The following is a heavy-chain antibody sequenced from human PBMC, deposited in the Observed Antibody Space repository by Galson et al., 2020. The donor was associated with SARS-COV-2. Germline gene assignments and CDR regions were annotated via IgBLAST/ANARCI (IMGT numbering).Heavy chain of an antibody. V-gene: IGHV2-70*11. Sequence: SGPTLVKPTQTLTLTCTFSGFSLSTSGMCVSWIRQPPGKALEWLARIDWDDDKYYSTSLKTRLTISKDTSKNQVVLTMTNMDPVDTATYYCARITYDISTGYYYGMDVWGQGTTVTVSS. J-gene: IGHJ6*02. CDR1: GFSLSTSGMC. D-gene: IGHD3-9*01. CDR2: IDWDDDK. CDR3: ARITYDISTGYYYGMDV.